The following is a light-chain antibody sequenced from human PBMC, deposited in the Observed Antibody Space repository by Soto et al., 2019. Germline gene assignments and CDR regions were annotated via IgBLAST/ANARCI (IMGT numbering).Light chain of an antibody. Sequence: QSVLTQPPSVPGPPGQTVSISCTGSTSNIGAPYDVHWYQHLPGTAPKLLIYGDNNRPSGVPDRFSGSKSGTSASLAITRLQAEDEAAYYCKSYDISLHNYVFGTGTKVTVL. V-gene: IGLV1-40*01. CDR1: TSNIGAPYD. J-gene: IGLJ1*01. CDR2: GDN. CDR3: KSYDISLHNYV.